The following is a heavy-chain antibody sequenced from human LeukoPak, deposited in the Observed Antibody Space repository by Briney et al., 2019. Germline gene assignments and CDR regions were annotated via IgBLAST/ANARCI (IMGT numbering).Heavy chain of an antibody. V-gene: IGHV4-39*01. D-gene: IGHD1-1*01. J-gene: IGHJ4*02. Sequence: PSETLSLTCTVSGGSISSGSCYWGWIRRPPGKGLEWIGSIYCNGVTYYNPSLKSRVTISVHTSTNHFSLKLNSVTAADTAVYYCARHTYNYASDYWGQGSLVTVSS. CDR3: ARHTYNYASDY. CDR2: IYCNGVT. CDR1: GGSISSGSCY.